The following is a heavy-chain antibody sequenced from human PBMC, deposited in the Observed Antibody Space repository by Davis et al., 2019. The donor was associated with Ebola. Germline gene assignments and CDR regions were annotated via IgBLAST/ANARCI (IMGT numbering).Heavy chain of an antibody. V-gene: IGHV4-4*02. D-gene: IGHD2-15*01. CDR3: ARVLMGYCSGGSCPMYYYYGMDV. J-gene: IGHJ6*02. Sequence: SETLSLTCAVSGGSISSSNWWSWVRQPPGKGLEWIGKINHSGSTNYNPSLKSRVTISVDTSKNQFSLKLSSVTAADTAVYYCARVLMGYCSGGSCPMYYYYGMDVWGQGTTVTVSS. CDR2: INHSGST. CDR1: GGSISSSNW.